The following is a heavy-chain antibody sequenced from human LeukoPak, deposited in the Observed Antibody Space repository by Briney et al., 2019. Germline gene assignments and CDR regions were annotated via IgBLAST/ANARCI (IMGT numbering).Heavy chain of an antibody. CDR2: THASGNT. J-gene: IGHJ4*02. D-gene: IGHD2-21*01. CDR1: GLTVRSNY. CDR3: ARDDDGGGHFDY. Sequence: GGSLRLSCAVSGLTVRSNYMSWVRQTRGMGLEWVAITHASGNTNYADSVKGRFTVSRHNSKNTLYLQMNSLRGDDTAVYYGARDDDGGGHFDYWGQGTLVAVSS. V-gene: IGHV3-53*04.